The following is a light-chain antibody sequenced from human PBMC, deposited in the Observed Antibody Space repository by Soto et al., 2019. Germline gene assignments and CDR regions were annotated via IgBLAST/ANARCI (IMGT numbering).Light chain of an antibody. CDR2: YDS. CDR1: NIGSKS. CDR3: QVWDSSSDVV. Sequence: SYELTQPPSVSVAPGKTARITCGGNNIGSKSVHWYQQKPGQAPVLVIYYDSDRPSGIPERFSGSHSGNTATLTISRVEAGDEADYYCQVWDSSSDVVVGGGTKLTVL. J-gene: IGLJ2*01. V-gene: IGLV3-21*04.